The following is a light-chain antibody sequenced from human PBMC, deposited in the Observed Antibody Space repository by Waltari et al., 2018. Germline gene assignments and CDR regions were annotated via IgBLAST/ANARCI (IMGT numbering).Light chain of an antibody. CDR3: QQYYSPPLT. CDR2: WAS. Sequence: DIVMTQYPDSLAVSLGARATINCKSSQSLLYRSNNKNYLAWYQQKPGQPPKLLIYWASTRESGVPDRFSGSGSGTDFTLTISSLQAEDVAVYYCQQYYSPPLTFGQGTKVEV. J-gene: IGKJ1*01. V-gene: IGKV4-1*01. CDR1: QSLLYRSNNKNY.